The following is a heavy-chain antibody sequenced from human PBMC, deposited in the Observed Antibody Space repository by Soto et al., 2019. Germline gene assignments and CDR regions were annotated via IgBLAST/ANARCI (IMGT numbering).Heavy chain of an antibody. D-gene: IGHD2-15*01. CDR1: GFTFRSYG. V-gene: IGHV3-30*03. CDR2: ISYDGSNK. Sequence: LRLSCAASGFTFRSYGMHWVRQAPGKGLEWVAVISYDGSNKYYADSVKGRFTISRDNSKNTLYLQMNSLRAEDTAVYYCATHGVVAANGVPWSRGTLVTVSS. CDR3: ATHGVVAANGVP. J-gene: IGHJ5*02.